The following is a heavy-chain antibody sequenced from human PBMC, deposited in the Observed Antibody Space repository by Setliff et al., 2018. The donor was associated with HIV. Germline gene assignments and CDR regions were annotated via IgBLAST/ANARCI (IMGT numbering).Heavy chain of an antibody. Sequence: SETLSLTCTVSGGSISSSSYYWGWIRQPPGKGLEWIGTIYYSGSTYYNPSLKSRVTISVDTSKNHFSLRLSSVTAADTAVYYCARDGTIFHCGMDVWGQGTTVTVSS. CDR3: ARDGTIFHCGMDV. D-gene: IGHD3-3*01. CDR2: IYYSGST. CDR1: GGSISSSSYY. J-gene: IGHJ6*02. V-gene: IGHV4-39*07.